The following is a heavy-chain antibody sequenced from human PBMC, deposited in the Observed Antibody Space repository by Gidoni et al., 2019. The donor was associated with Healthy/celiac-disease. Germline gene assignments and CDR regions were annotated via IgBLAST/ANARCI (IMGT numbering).Heavy chain of an antibody. D-gene: IGHD3-10*01. J-gene: IGHJ3*02. V-gene: IGHV1-69*01. CDR3: ARVGVYYGRAFDI. Sequence: QVQLVQSGAEVKKPGSSVKVSCKASGGTFSSYAIRWVRQAPGQGLEWMGGIIPIFGTANYAQKFQGRVTITADEATSTAYMERSSLRSEDTAVYYCARVGVYYGRAFDIWGQGTMVTVSS. CDR2: IIPIFGTA. CDR1: GGTFSSYA.